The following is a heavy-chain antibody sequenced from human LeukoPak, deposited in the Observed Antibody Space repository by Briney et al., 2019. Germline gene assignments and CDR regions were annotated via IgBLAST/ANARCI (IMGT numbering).Heavy chain of an antibody. V-gene: IGHV3-48*01. Sequence: PGGSLRLSCAVSGFTFSSYSMNWVRQATGKGLEWVSYISSSSSSISYADSMKGRFTISRDNAKNSLYLQMNSLRAEDTAVYYCARDTAGWGYYDSSEAGAFDIWGQGTMVTVSS. CDR2: ISSSSSSI. J-gene: IGHJ3*02. D-gene: IGHD3-22*01. CDR1: GFTFSSYS. CDR3: ARDTAGWGYYDSSEAGAFDI.